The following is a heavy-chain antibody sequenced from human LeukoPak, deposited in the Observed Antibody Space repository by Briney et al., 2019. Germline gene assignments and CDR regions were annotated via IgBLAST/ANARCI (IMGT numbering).Heavy chain of an antibody. CDR2: MNPNSGNT. CDR3: ARGRTFGDPPLYNWFDP. D-gene: IGHD3-10*01. CDR1: GYTFTSYD. V-gene: IGHV1-8*01. J-gene: IGHJ5*02. Sequence: ASVKVSCKASGYTFTSYDINWVRQATGQGLEWMGWMNPNSGNTGYAQKFQGRVTMTRNTSISTAYMELSSLRSEDTAVYYCARGRTFGDPPLYNWFDPWGQGTLVTVSS.